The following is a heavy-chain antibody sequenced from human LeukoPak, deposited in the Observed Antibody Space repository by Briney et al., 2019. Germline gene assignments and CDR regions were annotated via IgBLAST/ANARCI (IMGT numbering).Heavy chain of an antibody. CDR1: GYTFTSYD. CDR3: ARVTPAVATSDDAFDI. CDR2: MNPNSGNT. Sequence: ASVKVSCKASGYTFTSYDINWVRQATGQGLEWMGWMNPNSGNTGYAQKFQGRGTMTRNTSISTAYMELSSLRSEDTAVYYCARVTPAVATSDDAFDIWGQGTMVTVSS. D-gene: IGHD5-12*01. V-gene: IGHV1-8*01. J-gene: IGHJ3*02.